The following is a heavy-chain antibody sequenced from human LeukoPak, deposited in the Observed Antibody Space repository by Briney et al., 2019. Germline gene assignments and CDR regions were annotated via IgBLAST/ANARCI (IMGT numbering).Heavy chain of an antibody. CDR3: ATTTDGYSYGYSFDY. J-gene: IGHJ4*02. CDR2: INWNGGST. Sequence: PGGSLRLSCAASGFTFDDYGMSWVRQTPGKGLEWVSGINWNGGSTGYAESVRGRFTVSRDNAKNSLYLQMNSLRAEDTAVYYCATTTDGYSYGYSFDYWGQGTLVTVSS. D-gene: IGHD5-18*01. V-gene: IGHV3-20*04. CDR1: GFTFDDYG.